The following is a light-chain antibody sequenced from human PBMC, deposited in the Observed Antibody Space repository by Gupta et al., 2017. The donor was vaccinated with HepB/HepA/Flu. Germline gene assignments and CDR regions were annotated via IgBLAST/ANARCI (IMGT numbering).Light chain of an antibody. Sequence: QSVLTQPPSVSAAPGQTVTISRSRTTSNIGNNYVSWYQHLPGTAPQLLISQKDKRPSGIPDRFSGSKSGTSATLGITGLQTGDEADYHCGTWDTSLNGVVFGGGTKLTVL. CDR1: TSNIGNNY. V-gene: IGLV1-51*02. J-gene: IGLJ2*01. CDR3: GTWDTSLNGVV. CDR2: QKD.